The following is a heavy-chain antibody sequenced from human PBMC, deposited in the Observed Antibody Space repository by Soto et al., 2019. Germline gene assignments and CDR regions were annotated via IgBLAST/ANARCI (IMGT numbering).Heavy chain of an antibody. CDR2: ISAYTGAT. Sequence: QVQLAQSGPEVKKPGASVKVSCKASGYIYTNYVLSWLRQAPGQGLAWVGAISAYTGATDYAKNFKDRVTLTIDTATTTGYMDVRSLRSEDTAIYYCSRDNCECGASLVDYCGQGTLGTVSS. J-gene: IGHJ4*02. V-gene: IGHV1-18*04. D-gene: IGHD2-21*01. CDR1: GYIYTNYV. CDR3: SRDNCECGASLVDY.